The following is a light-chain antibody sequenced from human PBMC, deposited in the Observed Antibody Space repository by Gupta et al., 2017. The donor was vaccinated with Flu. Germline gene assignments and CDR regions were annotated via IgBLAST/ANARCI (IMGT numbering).Light chain of an antibody. J-gene: IGKJ4*01. Sequence: DIQMTQSPSTLSASVGDRVTITCRASQSISSWLAWYQQKPGKAPKLLIYKASSLESGVPSRFSGRGSGTEFTLTISSLQPDDFATYYCQQYNSYPLTVGGGTKVEIK. CDR1: QSISSW. CDR2: KAS. V-gene: IGKV1-5*03. CDR3: QQYNSYPLT.